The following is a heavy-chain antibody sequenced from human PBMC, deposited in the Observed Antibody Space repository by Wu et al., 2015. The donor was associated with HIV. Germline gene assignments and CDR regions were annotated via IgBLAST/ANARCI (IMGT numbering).Heavy chain of an antibody. V-gene: IGHV1-2*02. CDR3: ARDLGVRLNCLHI. Sequence: QAQLVQSGAEVKKPGASVKVSCRASGYTFTGYYMHWVRQAPGQGLEWMGSINPNGGGTNYAGKFQGRVTLSRDTYVTTAYMELSRLTSDDTAVYYCARDLGVRLNCLHIWGQGDTGHRIF. D-gene: IGHD3-16*01. CDR1: GYTFTGYY. CDR2: INPNGGGT. J-gene: IGHJ3*02.